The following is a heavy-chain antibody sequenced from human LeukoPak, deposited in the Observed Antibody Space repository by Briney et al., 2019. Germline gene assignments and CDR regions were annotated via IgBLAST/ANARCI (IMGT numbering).Heavy chain of an antibody. Sequence: PGGSLRLSCAASGFTFSSYAMHWVRRAPGKGLEWVAVISYDGSNKYYADSVKGRFTISRDNSKNTLYLQMNSLRAEDTAVYYCARVITMVRGVIKARYYYGMDVWGKGTTVTVSS. CDR2: ISYDGSNK. CDR1: GFTFSSYA. V-gene: IGHV3-30*04. CDR3: ARVITMVRGVIKARYYYGMDV. D-gene: IGHD3-10*01. J-gene: IGHJ6*04.